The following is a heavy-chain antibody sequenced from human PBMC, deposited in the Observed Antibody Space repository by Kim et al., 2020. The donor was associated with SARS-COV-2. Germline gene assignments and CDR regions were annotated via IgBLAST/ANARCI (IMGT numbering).Heavy chain of an antibody. CDR2: IYNSETT. CDR1: GGSISGYY. CDR3: ARYGSGTYPRFDF. D-gene: IGHD3-10*01. V-gene: IGHV4-59*01. Sequence: SETLSLTCSVSGGSISGYYWSWIRQPPGKRLEWIGYIYNSETTNYNPSLKSLVTMSIDASKNQFSLNLSSVTAADTASYYCARYGSGTYPRFDFWGQGVRVTVSS. J-gene: IGHJ4*02.